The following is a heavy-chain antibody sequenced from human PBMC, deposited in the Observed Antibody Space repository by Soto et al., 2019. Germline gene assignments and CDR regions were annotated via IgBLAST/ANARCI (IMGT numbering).Heavy chain of an antibody. CDR3: AKGDNLGPKTGYAFDP. Sequence: SQTLSLTCAISGDSVSSNTASWNWIRQSPSRGLAWLGRTYFRSKWYNDYAVSVKSRIIITPDTSNNQISLQQNSVTPEDTAVYFCAKGDNLGPKTGYAFDPWGQGIMVTVSS. CDR1: GDSVSSNTAS. CDR2: TYFRSKWYN. D-gene: IGHD5-12*01. J-gene: IGHJ5*02. V-gene: IGHV6-1*01.